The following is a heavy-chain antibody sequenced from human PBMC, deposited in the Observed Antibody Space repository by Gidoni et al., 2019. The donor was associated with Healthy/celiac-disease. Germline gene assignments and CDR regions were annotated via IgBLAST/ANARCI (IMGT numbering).Heavy chain of an antibody. CDR1: GGSFSGYH. V-gene: IGHV4-34*01. Sequence: QVQLQQCVSGLLKPSETLSLSYAVHGGSFSGYHWSWIRQPPGKGLEWLGEINHSGSTNYNPSLKSRVTISVDTSKNQFSLKLSSVTAADTAVYYCASLVAGTGSAFDIWGQGTMVTVSS. D-gene: IGHD6-19*01. CDR3: ASLVAGTGSAFDI. CDR2: INHSGST. J-gene: IGHJ3*02.